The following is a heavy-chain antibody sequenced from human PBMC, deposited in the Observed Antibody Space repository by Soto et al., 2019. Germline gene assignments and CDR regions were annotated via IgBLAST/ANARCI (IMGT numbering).Heavy chain of an antibody. CDR2: IYHSGST. CDR1: GGSISSSTW. D-gene: IGHD1-26*01. J-gene: IGHJ4*02. CDR3: AREEYSGGSYARFFDY. Sequence: QVQLQESGPGLVKPSGTLSLTCAVSGGSISSSTWWSWVRQPPGKGLEWMGDIYHSGSTNYNPSLKSRVSISVDKSKNQFSLRLSSVTAAETAVYYCAREEYSGGSYARFFDYCGQGTLVTVAS. V-gene: IGHV4-4*02.